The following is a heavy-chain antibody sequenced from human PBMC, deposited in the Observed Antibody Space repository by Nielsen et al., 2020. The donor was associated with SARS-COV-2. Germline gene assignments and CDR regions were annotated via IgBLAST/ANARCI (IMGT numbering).Heavy chain of an antibody. V-gene: IGHV4-31*03. Sequence: TLSLTCTVSGGSISSGGYYWSWIRQHPGKGLEWIGYIYYSGSTYYNPSLKSRVTISVDTSKNQFSLKLSSVTAADTAVYYCARGRNYYYYGMDVWGQGTTVTVSS. CDR3: ARGRNYYYYGMDV. J-gene: IGHJ6*02. CDR1: GGSISSGGYY. D-gene: IGHD1-14*01. CDR2: IYYSGST.